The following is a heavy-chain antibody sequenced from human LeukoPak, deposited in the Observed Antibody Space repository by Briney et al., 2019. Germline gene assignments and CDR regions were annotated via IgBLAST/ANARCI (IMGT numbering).Heavy chain of an antibody. CDR1: GFTFSSYW. CDR2: INRDGSST. D-gene: IGHD3-22*01. CDR3: ARVGYYDSSGWGRYAFDI. V-gene: IGHV3-74*01. J-gene: IGHJ3*02. Sequence: GGSLRLSCAASGFTFSSYWMHWVRQTPGKGLVWVSRINRDGSSTIYADSVKGRFTISRDNAKNTQYLQMNSLRAEDTAVYYCARVGYYDSSGWGRYAFDIWGQGTMVTVSS.